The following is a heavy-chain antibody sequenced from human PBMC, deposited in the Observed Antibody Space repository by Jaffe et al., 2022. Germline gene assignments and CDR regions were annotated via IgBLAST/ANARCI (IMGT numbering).Heavy chain of an antibody. V-gene: IGHV3-7*01. J-gene: IGHJ6*03. Sequence: EVQLVESGGGLVQPGGSLRLSCAASGFTFSSYWMSWVRQAPGKGLEWVANIKQDGSEKYYVDSVKGRFTISRDNAKNSLYLQMNSLRAEDTAVYYCARDSNYELYYYYYMDVWGKGTTVTVSS. D-gene: IGHD4-4*01. CDR1: GFTFSSYW. CDR2: IKQDGSEK. CDR3: ARDSNYELYYYYYMDV.